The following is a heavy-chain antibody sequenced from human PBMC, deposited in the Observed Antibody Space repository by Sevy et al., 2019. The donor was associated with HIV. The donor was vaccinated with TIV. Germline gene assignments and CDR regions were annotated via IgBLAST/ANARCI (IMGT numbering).Heavy chain of an antibody. CDR3: AKGPKGDGSISGDRQSYYYYYYMDV. CDR2: ISGSGGST. CDR1: GFTFSSYA. D-gene: IGHD7-27*01. J-gene: IGHJ6*03. Sequence: GGSLRLSCAASGFTFSSYAMSWVRQAPGKGLEWVSAISGSGGSTYYADSVKGRFTISRDNTKNTLYLQMNSLRAEDTAVYYCAKGPKGDGSISGDRQSYYYYYYMDVWGKGTTVTVSS. V-gene: IGHV3-23*01.